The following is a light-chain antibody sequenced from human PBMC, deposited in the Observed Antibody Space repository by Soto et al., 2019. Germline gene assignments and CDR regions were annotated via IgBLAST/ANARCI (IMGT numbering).Light chain of an antibody. J-gene: IGKJ3*01. CDR2: LGS. Sequence: DIVMTQSPLSLPVTPGEPASISCRSSQSLLHSNGYNYLDWYLQKPGQSPQLLIYLGSNRASGVPERFSGTGSGTDFTLKISRVEADDVGVYYCMQTLQTPPFTFGPGTKVDIK. V-gene: IGKV2-28*01. CDR1: QSLLHSNGYNY. CDR3: MQTLQTPPFT.